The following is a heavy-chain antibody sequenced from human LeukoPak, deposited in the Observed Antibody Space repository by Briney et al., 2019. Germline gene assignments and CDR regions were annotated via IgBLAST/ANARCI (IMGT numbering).Heavy chain of an antibody. V-gene: IGHV5-51*01. CDR2: IYPGDSDT. J-gene: IGHJ3*02. Sequence: GESLKISCKGSGYSFTSYWIGWVRQMPGKGLEWMGIIYPGDSDTRYSPSFQGQVTISADKSISTAYLQWSSLKASDTAMYYCARTVPVNVNAFDIWGQGTMVTASS. CDR3: ARTVPVNVNAFDI. CDR1: GYSFTSYW. D-gene: IGHD4-17*01.